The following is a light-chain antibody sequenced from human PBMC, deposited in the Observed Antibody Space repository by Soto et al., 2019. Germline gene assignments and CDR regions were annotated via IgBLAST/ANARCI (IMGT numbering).Light chain of an antibody. CDR2: EDN. CDR1: SGSIASNY. V-gene: IGLV6-57*04. Sequence: NFMLTQPHSVSESPRKTVTISCTRSSGSIASNYVQWYQQRPGSAPTTVIYEDNLRPSGVPDRFSGSIDSSSNSASLTISGLKTEDEADYYCQSYDSSNLAVFGGGTQLTVL. CDR3: QSYDSSNLAV. J-gene: IGLJ7*01.